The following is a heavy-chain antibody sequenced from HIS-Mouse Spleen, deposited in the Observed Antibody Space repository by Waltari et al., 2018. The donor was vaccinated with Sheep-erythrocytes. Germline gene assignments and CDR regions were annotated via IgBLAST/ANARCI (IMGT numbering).Heavy chain of an antibody. V-gene: IGHV3-30*18. CDR3: AKVRTVNYWYFDL. CDR1: GFTFSSYG. J-gene: IGHJ2*01. CDR2: RSYDESNK. Sequence: QVQLVESGGGVVQPGRSLRLSCAASGFTFSSYGMHWFRQAPGKRLEWVSVRSYDESNKYYADSVKGRFTISRDNSKNTLYLQMNSLRAEDTAVYYCAKVRTVNYWYFDLWGRGTLVTVSS. D-gene: IGHD1-1*01.